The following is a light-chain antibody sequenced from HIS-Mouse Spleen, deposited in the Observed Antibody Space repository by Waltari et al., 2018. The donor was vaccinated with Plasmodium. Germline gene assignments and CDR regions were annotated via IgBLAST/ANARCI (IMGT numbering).Light chain of an antibody. CDR3: CSYAGSRMV. J-gene: IGLJ2*01. V-gene: IGLV2-23*01. CDR2: AGS. Sequence: QSALTQPASVSVSTGQSITISCTGTSSDVGSYNLVSWYQQHPGKAPKLMIYAGSKRPSGVCNRFSGSKSGNTASLTISGLQAEDEADYYCCSYAGSRMVFGGGTKLTVL. CDR1: SSDVGSYNL.